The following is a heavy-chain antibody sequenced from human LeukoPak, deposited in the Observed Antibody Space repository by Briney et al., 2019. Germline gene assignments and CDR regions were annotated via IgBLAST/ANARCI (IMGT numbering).Heavy chain of an antibody. V-gene: IGHV1-3*01. CDR2: INAGNGNT. CDR3: AREGADIVVVPAAIWAFDY. CDR1: GYTFTSYA. J-gene: IGHJ4*02. Sequence: ASVKVSCKASGYTFTSYAMHWVRQAPGQSLEWMGWINAGNGNTKYSQKFQGRVTITRDTSASTAYMELSSLRSEDTAVYYCAREGADIVVVPAAIWAFDYWGQGTLVTVSS. D-gene: IGHD2-2*01.